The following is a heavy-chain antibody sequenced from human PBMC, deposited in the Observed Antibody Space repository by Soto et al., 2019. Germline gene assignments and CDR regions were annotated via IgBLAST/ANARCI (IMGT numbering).Heavy chain of an antibody. CDR2: IDWDDDK. CDR1: GFSLTTHGVC. V-gene: IGHV2-70*17. J-gene: IGHJ4*02. CDR3: ARFGRCGRGRPFDN. Sequence: SGPTLVNPTQTLTLTCSISGFSLTTHGVCVSWIRQPPGKALEWLARIDWDDDKFYSTSLKPRLTISKDASNNQVVLTVTNMDPVDTATYYCARFGRCGRGRPFDNWDQGVLVTVSS. D-gene: IGHD3-3*01.